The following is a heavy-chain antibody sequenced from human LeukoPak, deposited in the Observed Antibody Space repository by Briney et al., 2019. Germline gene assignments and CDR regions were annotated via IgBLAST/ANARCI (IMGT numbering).Heavy chain of an antibody. CDR3: GSQREWSLTEYHFDY. D-gene: IGHD3-3*01. CDR2: VYHSGST. V-gene: IGHV4-38-2*02. J-gene: IGHJ4*02. Sequence: SETLSLTCTVSGYSISSGYYCGWIRQPPGKGLEWIGSVYHSGSTYYNPSLKSRVTISTDKSKNQFSLKLTSVTAADTAMYYCGSQREWSLTEYHFDYWGQGTLVTVSS. CDR1: GYSISSGYY.